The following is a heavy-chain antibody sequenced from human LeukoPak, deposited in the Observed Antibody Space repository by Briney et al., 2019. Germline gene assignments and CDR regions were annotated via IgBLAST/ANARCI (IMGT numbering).Heavy chain of an antibody. V-gene: IGHV4-39*07. CDR3: AKVASGWFGCFDP. Sequence: PSETLSLTCTVSGGSISSSSYYWGWIRQPPGKGLEWLGSIYYSGSTYYNRSLKSRVTISVDTSKNQFSQNLSPGTAANTPLYNRAKVASGWFGCFDPWGQGTLVTVSS. J-gene: IGHJ5*02. CDR2: IYYSGST. D-gene: IGHD6-19*01. CDR1: GGSISSSSYY.